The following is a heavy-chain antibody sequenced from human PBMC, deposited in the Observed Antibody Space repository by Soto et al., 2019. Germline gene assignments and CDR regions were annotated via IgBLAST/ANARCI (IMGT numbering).Heavy chain of an antibody. D-gene: IGHD4-17*01. J-gene: IGHJ3*02. CDR2: INPSGGST. V-gene: IGHV1-46*03. CDR3: ATKDYDGAFDI. CDR1: GYTFTSYY. Sequence: ASAKVSCKASGYTFTSYYMHWVRQAPGQGLEWMGIINPSGGSTSYAQKFQGRVTMTRDTSTSTVYMELSSLRSEDTAVYYCATKDYDGAFDIWGQGTMVTVSS.